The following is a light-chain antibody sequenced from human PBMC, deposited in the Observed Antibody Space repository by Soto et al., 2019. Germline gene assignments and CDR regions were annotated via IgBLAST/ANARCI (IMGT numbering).Light chain of an antibody. CDR1: SSNIGAGYD. CDR3: QSYDNSLSGVV. Sequence: QSVLTQPPSVSGAPGQRVTISCTGSSSNIGAGYDVHWYQQLPGTTPKLLIYGNSNRPSGVPDRFSGSKSGTSASLAITVLQAEDEGDYYCQSYDNSLSGVVFGGGTKLTVL. CDR2: GNS. V-gene: IGLV1-40*01. J-gene: IGLJ2*01.